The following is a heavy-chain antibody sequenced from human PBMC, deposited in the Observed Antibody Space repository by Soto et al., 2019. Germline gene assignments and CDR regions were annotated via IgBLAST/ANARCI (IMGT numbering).Heavy chain of an antibody. D-gene: IGHD2-15*01. CDR2: IIPIFGTA. V-gene: IGHV1-69*01. J-gene: IGHJ6*02. Sequence: QVQLVQSGAEVKKPGSSVKVSCKASGGTFSSYAISWVRQAPGQGLEWMGGIIPIFGTANYAQKFQGRVTITADESTSTAYMELSSLRSEDTAVYYCASRGGYCSGGSCYGYYYYGMDVWGQGTTITVSS. CDR3: ASRGGYCSGGSCYGYYYYGMDV. CDR1: GGTFSSYA.